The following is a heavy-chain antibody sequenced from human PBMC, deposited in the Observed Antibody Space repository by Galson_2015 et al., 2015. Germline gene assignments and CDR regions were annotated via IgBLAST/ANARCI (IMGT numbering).Heavy chain of an antibody. D-gene: IGHD5-18*01. CDR1: GFTFSSYG. J-gene: IGHJ4*02. CDR3: AKDRFGYSFKYYFDY. Sequence: SLRLSCAASGFTFSSYGMHWVRQAPGKGLEWVAVISYDGSNKYYADSVKGRFTISRDNSKNTLYLQMNSLRAEDTAVYYCAKDRFGYSFKYYFDYWGQGTLVTVSS. V-gene: IGHV3-30*18. CDR2: ISYDGSNK.